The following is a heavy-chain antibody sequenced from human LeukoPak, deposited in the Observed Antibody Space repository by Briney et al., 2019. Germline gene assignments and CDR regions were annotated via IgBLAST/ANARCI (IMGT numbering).Heavy chain of an antibody. V-gene: IGHV3-48*03. J-gene: IGHJ3*02. Sequence: GGSLRLSCAASGFTFSSYEMNWVRQAPGKGLEWVSYISSSGSTIYYADSVKGRFTISRDNAKNSLYLQMNSLRAEDTAVYYCARVEIAAAYGAFDIWGRGTMVTVSS. CDR2: ISSSGSTI. CDR3: ARVEIAAAYGAFDI. CDR1: GFTFSSYE. D-gene: IGHD6-13*01.